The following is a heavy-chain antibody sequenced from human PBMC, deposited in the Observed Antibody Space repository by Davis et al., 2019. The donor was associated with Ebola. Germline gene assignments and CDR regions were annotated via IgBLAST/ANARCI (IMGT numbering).Heavy chain of an antibody. Sequence: GESLKISCAASGFTFSSYEMNWVRQAPGEGLEWVSYISSSGTTIFYADSVKGRFTISRDNAKDSLYLQMNSLRAEDTAVYYCARKRDFDYWSQGTLVTVSS. CDR3: ARKRDFDY. CDR2: ISSSGTTI. V-gene: IGHV3-48*03. J-gene: IGHJ4*02. CDR1: GFTFSSYE.